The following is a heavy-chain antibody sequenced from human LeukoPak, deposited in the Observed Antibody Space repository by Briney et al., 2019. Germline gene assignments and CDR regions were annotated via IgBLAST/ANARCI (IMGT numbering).Heavy chain of an antibody. CDR2: IYHSGNT. J-gene: IGHJ4*02. CDR3: ARVYYGGNPYFDY. CDR1: GYSISSGYY. D-gene: IGHD4-23*01. Sequence: PSETLSLTCTVSGYSISSGYYRDWIRQPPGKGLEWIGGIYHSGNTYYNPSLKSRVTMSVDTSKNQFSLKLRSVTAADTAVYYCARVYYGGNPYFDYWGQGTLVTVSS. V-gene: IGHV4-38-2*02.